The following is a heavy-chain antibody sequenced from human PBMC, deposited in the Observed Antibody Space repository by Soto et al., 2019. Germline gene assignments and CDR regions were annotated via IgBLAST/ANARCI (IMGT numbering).Heavy chain of an antibody. V-gene: IGHV1-69*02. CDR1: GGTFSSYT. Sequence: QVQLVQSGAEVKKPGSSVKVSCKASGGTFSSYTISWVRQAPGQGLEWMGRIIPILGIANYAQKFQGRVTITADKSXXXAXMELSSLRXEXXXXXXXXXDLGGETGTSYWGQGTLVTVSS. J-gene: IGHJ4*02. CDR3: XXDLGGETGTSY. CDR2: IIPILGIA. D-gene: IGHD1-1*01.